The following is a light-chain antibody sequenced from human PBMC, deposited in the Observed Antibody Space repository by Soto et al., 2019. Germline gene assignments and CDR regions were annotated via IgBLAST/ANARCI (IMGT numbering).Light chain of an antibody. Sequence: QTVVTQPPSVSAAPGQKVTISCSGSSSSSHIGHHSVSWYQHLPGTAPKLLIYDNDQRPSVIPARFSGSKSATSATLDITGLQTGDEADYYCGKWDTGLRAYVLGTGTKLTVL. CDR2: DND. J-gene: IGLJ1*01. CDR3: GKWDTGLRAYV. CDR1: SSSSHIGHHS. V-gene: IGLV1-51*01.